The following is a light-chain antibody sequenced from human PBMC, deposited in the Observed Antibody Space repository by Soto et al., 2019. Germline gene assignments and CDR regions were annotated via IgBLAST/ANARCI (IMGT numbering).Light chain of an antibody. CDR3: SSYTISSTLVV. J-gene: IGLJ2*01. V-gene: IGLV2-14*01. CDR2: DVS. CDR1: SSDVGGYNY. Sequence: QSALTQPASVSGSPGQSITISCTGTSSDVGGYNYVSWYQQHPGKAPKLMIYDVSNRPSGVSNRFSGSKSGNTASLTISGLQAEDEADYYCSSYTISSTLVVFGGGTKLNVL.